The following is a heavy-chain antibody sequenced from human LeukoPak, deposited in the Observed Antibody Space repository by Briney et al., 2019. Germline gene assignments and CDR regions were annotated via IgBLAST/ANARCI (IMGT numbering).Heavy chain of an antibody. CDR2: ISSSGSTK. CDR1: GFTFSTYG. J-gene: IGHJ4*02. D-gene: IGHD2-21*01. Sequence: GGSLRLSCAASGFTFSTYGMSWVRQAPGKGLEWVSFISSSGSTKYYADSVKGRFTISRDNAKNSLYLQMNSLRAEDTAVYYCARSLIPYFDYWGQGTLVTVSS. CDR3: ARSLIPYFDY. V-gene: IGHV3-48*04.